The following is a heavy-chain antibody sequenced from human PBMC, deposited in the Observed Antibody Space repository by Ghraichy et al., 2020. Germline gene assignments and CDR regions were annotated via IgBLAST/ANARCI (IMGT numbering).Heavy chain of an antibody. Sequence: ASVKVSCKTSGYSFTNYGITWVRQAPGQGLEWMGWITTSKGNTHSAQKLQGRVTMSADTSTGTVYMELNDDTAVYYCARGINYFDPWGQGTPVTVS. CDR3: ARGINYFDP. J-gene: IGHJ5*02. D-gene: IGHD1-7*01. CDR2: ITTSKGNT. CDR1: GYSFTNYG. V-gene: IGHV1-18*01.